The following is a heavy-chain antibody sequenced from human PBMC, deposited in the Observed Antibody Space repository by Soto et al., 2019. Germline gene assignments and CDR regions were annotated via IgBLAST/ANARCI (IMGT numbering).Heavy chain of an antibody. J-gene: IGHJ4*02. CDR3: ARGEGAEMATITFDY. D-gene: IGHD5-12*01. Sequence: QVQLVQSGAEVKKPGASVKVSCKASGYTFTSYYMHWVRQAPGQGLEWMGIINPSGGSTSYAQKFQGRVTMTRDTSTSTVYMELSSLRSEDTAVYYCARGEGAEMATITFDYWGQGTLVTVSS. V-gene: IGHV1-46*03. CDR1: GYTFTSYY. CDR2: INPSGGST.